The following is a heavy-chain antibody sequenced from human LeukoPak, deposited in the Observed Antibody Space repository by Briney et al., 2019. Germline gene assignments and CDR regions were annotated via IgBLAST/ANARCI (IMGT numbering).Heavy chain of an antibody. V-gene: IGHV3-23*01. CDR2: ISDSGGST. D-gene: IGHD1-7*01. J-gene: IGHJ5*02. CDR3: ARGTIEGFDP. CDR1: GLTFSNYA. Sequence: GGTLRLSCAASGLTFSNYAMSWVRQAPGKGLEWVSGISDSGGSTYYADSVKGRFTISRDNSKNTLYLQMNSLRAEDTAVYYCARGTIEGFDPWGQGTLVTVSS.